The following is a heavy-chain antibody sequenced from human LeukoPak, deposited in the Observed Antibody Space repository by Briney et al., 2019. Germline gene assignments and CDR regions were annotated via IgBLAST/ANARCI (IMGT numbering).Heavy chain of an antibody. D-gene: IGHD3-22*01. CDR2: ISSSGSTI. CDR3: ASRRSYYYDSSGYEYFDY. Sequence: GGSLRLSCAASGFTFSDYYMSWIRQAPGKGLEWVSYISSSGSTIYYADSVKGRFTISRDNAKNSLYLQMNSLRAEDTAVYYCASRRSYYYDSSGYEYFDYWGQGTLVTVSS. J-gene: IGHJ4*02. CDR1: GFTFSDYY. V-gene: IGHV3-11*01.